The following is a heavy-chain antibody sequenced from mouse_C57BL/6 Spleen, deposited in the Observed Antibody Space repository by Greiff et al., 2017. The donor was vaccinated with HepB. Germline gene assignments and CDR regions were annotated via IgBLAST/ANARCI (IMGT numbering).Heavy chain of an antibody. CDR3: ARPGKDYGRNFDG. J-gene: IGHJ1*03. CDR2: IDPSDSYT. D-gene: IGHD1-1*01. Sequence: QVQLQQPGAELVRPGTSVKLSCKASGYTFTSYWMHWVKQRPGQGLEWIGVIDPSDSYTNYNQKFKGKATLTVDTSSSTAYMQLSSLTSEDSAVYYCARPGKDYGRNFDGWGTGTTVTVAS. CDR1: GYTFTSYW. V-gene: IGHV1-59*01.